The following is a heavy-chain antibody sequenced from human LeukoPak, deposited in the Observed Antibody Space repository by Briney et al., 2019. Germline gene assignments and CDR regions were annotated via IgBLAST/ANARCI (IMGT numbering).Heavy chain of an antibody. V-gene: IGHV4-61*02. Sequence: SETLSLTCTVSGGPFSSDSYYWSWIRQPAGKGLEWIGRIHTTGSTNYNPSLKSRVTISVDTSKNQFSLRLNSVTAADTAVYFCTRSRSINYGDYGWFFYWGQGTLVTVS. J-gene: IGHJ4*02. CDR3: TRSRSINYGDYGWFFY. CDR1: GGPFSSDSYY. D-gene: IGHD4-17*01. CDR2: IHTTGST.